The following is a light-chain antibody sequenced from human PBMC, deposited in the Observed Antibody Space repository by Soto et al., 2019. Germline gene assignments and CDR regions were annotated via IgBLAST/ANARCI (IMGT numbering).Light chain of an antibody. CDR1: SSDVGAYNY. CDR3: SSYTTSSPYV. CDR2: EVN. J-gene: IGLJ1*01. V-gene: IGLV2-14*01. Sequence: QSALTQPASVSGSPGQSITISCTGTSSDVGAYNYVSWYQQHPDKAPKLMIYEVNNRPSGISNRFSGSKSGNTASQTISGLQAEDEADYYCSSYTTSSPYVFGTGTKLTVL.